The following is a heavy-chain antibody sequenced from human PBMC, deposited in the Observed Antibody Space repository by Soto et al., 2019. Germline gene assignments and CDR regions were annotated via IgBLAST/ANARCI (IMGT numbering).Heavy chain of an antibody. CDR2: IYWDDDK. J-gene: IGHJ4*02. Sequence: QITLNESGPTVVRPTETLTLTCRFSGFSLTTSGVGVGWIRQSPGKAPEWLALIYWDDDKRYSASLKSRLTITKDTTKNQVVLTVSDLDSTDTATYYCAHRVLRTVFGLVTTTASYFDFWGQGTPVAVSS. D-gene: IGHD3-3*01. CDR1: GFSLTTSGVG. CDR3: AHRVLRTVFGLVTTTASYFDF. V-gene: IGHV2-5*02.